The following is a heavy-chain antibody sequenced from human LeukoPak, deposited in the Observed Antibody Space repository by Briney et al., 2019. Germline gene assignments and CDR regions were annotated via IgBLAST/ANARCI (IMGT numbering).Heavy chain of an antibody. CDR1: GFTFSSYA. Sequence: GGSLRLSCAASGFTFSSYAMTWVRQAPGRGLDWVSAISGSGGSTYYADSVKGRFTISRDQSKNTLFLQMNSLRAEDTAVYYCAKDRTYYYDSGGYYSDYWGQGTLVTVSS. V-gene: IGHV3-23*01. CDR2: ISGSGGST. CDR3: AKDRTYYYDSGGYYSDY. D-gene: IGHD3-22*01. J-gene: IGHJ4*02.